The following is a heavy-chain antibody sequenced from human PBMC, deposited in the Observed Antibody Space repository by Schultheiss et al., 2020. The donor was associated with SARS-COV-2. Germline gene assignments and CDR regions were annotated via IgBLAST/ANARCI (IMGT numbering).Heavy chain of an antibody. CDR1: GGSISSSNW. CDR3: ARAQGGYLSYYYYYMDV. V-gene: IGHV4-4*02. J-gene: IGHJ6*03. CDR2: IYHDGRS. D-gene: IGHD3-22*01. Sequence: SCAVSGGSISSSNWWSWVRQPPGKGLEWLGQIYHDGRSNYNPSLKSRATISVDKSRNQFSLRLNSVTAADTAVYYCARAQGGYLSYYYYYMDVWGKGTTVTVSS.